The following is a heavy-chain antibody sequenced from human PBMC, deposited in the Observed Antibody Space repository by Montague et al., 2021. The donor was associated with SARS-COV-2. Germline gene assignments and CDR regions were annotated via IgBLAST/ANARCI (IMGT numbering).Heavy chain of an antibody. V-gene: IGHV2-5*02. CDR3: THYRPSTGGT. CDR2: XYWDDDK. Sequence: PALVKPTQTLTLTCTFSGFSLSTIGVGVGWIRQPPGKALEWLALXYWDDDKRYSPFLRSRLTITKDTSKNQVVLTMTNMDPVDTATYFCTHYRPSTGGTWGQGALVTVSS. J-gene: IGHJ5*02. D-gene: IGHD3-16*01. CDR1: GFSLSTIGVG.